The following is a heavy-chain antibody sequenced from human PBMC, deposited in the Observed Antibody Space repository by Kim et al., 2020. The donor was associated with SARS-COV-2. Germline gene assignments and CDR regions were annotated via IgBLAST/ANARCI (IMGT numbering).Heavy chain of an antibody. CDR1: GGSFSGYY. J-gene: IGHJ4*02. D-gene: IGHD6-13*01. Sequence: SETLSLTCAVYGGSFSGYYWSWIRQPPGKGLEWIGEINHSGSTNYNPSLKSRVTISVDTSKNQFSLKLSSVTAADTAVYYCASVGPLYSSSWILDYWGQG. CDR3: ASVGPLYSSSWILDY. CDR2: INHSGST. V-gene: IGHV4-34*01.